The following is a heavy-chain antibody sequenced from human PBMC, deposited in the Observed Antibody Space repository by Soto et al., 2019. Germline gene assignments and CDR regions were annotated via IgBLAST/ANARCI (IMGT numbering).Heavy chain of an antibody. CDR3: VREGYYIFDY. CDR1: GFTFSSYW. Sequence: EVQLVESGGGLVQPGGSLRLSCAASGFTFSSYWMAWVRQAPGKGLEWVANMKEDGGEIYYVESVKGRFTISRDNAQNSLYLQLNSLRVEDTAVYYCVREGYYIFDYWGQGTLVTVSS. D-gene: IGHD1-26*01. J-gene: IGHJ4*02. V-gene: IGHV3-7*01. CDR2: MKEDGGEI.